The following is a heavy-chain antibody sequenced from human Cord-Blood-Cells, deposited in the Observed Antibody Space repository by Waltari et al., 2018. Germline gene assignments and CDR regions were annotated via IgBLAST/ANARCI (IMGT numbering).Heavy chain of an antibody. J-gene: IGHJ5*02. CDR1: GGSISSSSYY. D-gene: IGHD4-17*01. Sequence: QLQLQESGPGLVKPSETLSLTCTVSGGSISSSSYYWGWIRQPPGKGLEWSGSIYYSGSTYYNPSLKSRVTISVDTSKNQFSLKLSSVTAADTAVYYCARREDGDYWFDPWGQGTLVTVSS. CDR2: IYYSGST. CDR3: ARREDGDYWFDP. V-gene: IGHV4-39*01.